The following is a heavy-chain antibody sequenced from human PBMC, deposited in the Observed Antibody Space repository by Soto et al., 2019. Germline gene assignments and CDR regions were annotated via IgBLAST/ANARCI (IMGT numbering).Heavy chain of an antibody. V-gene: IGHV4-30-4*01. Sequence: SETLSLTCSVSGDSISTVDYFWAWIRQPPGQALEYIGYIYKSTTTYYNPSFESRVAISLDTSKGQFSLTVTSVTAADTAVYFCARGRYCLTGRCFPNWFDSWGQGTLVTVSS. CDR1: GDSISTVDYF. CDR2: IYKSTTT. J-gene: IGHJ5*01. D-gene: IGHD2-15*01. CDR3: ARGRYCLTGRCFPNWFDS.